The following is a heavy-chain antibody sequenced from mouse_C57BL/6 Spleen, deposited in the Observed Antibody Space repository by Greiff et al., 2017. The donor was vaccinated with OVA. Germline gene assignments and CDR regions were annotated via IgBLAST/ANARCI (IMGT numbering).Heavy chain of an antibody. D-gene: IGHD3-2*02. CDR1: GYTFTGYW. CDR3: ARFGETAQATAVAY. Sequence: QVQLQQPGAELVMPGASVTLSCKASGYTFTGYWMHWVKQRPGQGLEWIGEIDPSAGYTAYNQKFKGKSTLTVDKSSSSAYMQLRSLTSEDSAVYYCARFGETAQATAVAYWGQGTTLTVSS. V-gene: IGHV1-69*01. J-gene: IGHJ2*01. CDR2: IDPSAGYT.